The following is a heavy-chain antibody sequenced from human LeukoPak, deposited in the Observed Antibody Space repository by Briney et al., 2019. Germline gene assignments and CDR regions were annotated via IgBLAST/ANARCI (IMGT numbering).Heavy chain of an antibody. J-gene: IGHJ4*02. Sequence: PGGSLRLSCAASGFTFSSYNMNWVRQAPGKGLEWVSSISSSSSYIYYADSVKGRFTISRDNAKNSLYLQMNSLRAEDTAVYYCARGASSGWYVDYWGQGTLVTVSS. CDR1: GFTFSSYN. V-gene: IGHV3-21*01. D-gene: IGHD6-19*01. CDR2: ISSSSSYI. CDR3: ARGASSGWYVDY.